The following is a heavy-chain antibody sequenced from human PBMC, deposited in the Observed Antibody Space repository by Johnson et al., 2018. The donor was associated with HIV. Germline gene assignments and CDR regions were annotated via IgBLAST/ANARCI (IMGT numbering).Heavy chain of an antibody. V-gene: IGHV3-20*04. CDR2: INWNGGST. CDR1: GFKFDDYG. D-gene: IGHD6-19*01. CDR3: ARDSGWGLGAFDS. Sequence: MLLVESGGGVVRPGGSLRLSCAASGFKFDDYGMSWVRQVPGKGLEWVSGINWNGGSTGYADSVKGRFTISRDNAKNSLYLQMNDLRAEDTALYYCARDSGWGLGAFDSWGQGTMVTVSS. J-gene: IGHJ3*02.